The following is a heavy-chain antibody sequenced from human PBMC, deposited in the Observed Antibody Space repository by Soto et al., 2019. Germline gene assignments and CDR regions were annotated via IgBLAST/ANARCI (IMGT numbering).Heavy chain of an antibody. D-gene: IGHD5-18*01. CDR2: VDPSDSYT. CDR1: GYTFTSYY. CDR3: ATGDTAVVHNGVVV. J-gene: IGHJ6*01. V-gene: IGHV5-10-1*01. Sequence: GESLKISCEGSGYTFTSYYITWARQLPGKGLELVGRVDPSDSYTTYSPSFRGHVTISAHKSIRTAYLQSSSHEAAXSAMYYCATGDTAVVHNGVVVGRQGSRVTVAS.